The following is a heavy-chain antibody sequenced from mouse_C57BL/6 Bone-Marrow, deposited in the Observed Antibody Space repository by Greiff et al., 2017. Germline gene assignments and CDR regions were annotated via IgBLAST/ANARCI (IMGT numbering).Heavy chain of an antibody. CDR1: GYTFTSYW. Sequence: VQLQQPGAELVRPGASVKLSCKASGYTFTSYWITWVKQRPGQGLEWIGDIYPGSGSTNYNEKFKSKATLTVDTSSSTAYMQLSSLTSEDSAVDYCATPYYSNYWYFDVWGTGTTVTVSA. CDR2: IYPGSGST. CDR3: ATPYYSNYWYFDV. D-gene: IGHD2-5*01. V-gene: IGHV1-55*01. J-gene: IGHJ1*03.